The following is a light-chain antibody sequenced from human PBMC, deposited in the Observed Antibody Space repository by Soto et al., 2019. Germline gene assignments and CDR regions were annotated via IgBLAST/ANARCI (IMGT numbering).Light chain of an antibody. CDR3: CSYAGSYTFV. CDR1: SSDVGVYNY. CDR2: DVS. Sequence: QSALTQPGSVSGSPGQSATISCTGTSSDVGVYNYVSWYQQYPGKAPKIMIYDVSKRPSGVPDRFSGSKSDNTASLTISGLQAEDEADYYCCSYAGSYTFVFGIGTKVTVL. V-gene: IGLV2-11*01. J-gene: IGLJ1*01.